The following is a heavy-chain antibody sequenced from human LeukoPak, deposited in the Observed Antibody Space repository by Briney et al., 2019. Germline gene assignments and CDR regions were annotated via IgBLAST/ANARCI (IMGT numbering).Heavy chain of an antibody. Sequence: SETLSLTCAVYGGSFSGYYWSSIRQPPGKGLEWIGEINHSGSTNYNPSLKSRVTISVDTSKNQFSLKLSSVTAADTAVYYCARGPHYYGSGSYYDYFDYWGQGTLVTVSS. CDR2: INHSGST. J-gene: IGHJ4*02. V-gene: IGHV4-34*01. CDR1: GGSFSGYY. CDR3: ARGPHYYGSGSYYDYFDY. D-gene: IGHD3-10*01.